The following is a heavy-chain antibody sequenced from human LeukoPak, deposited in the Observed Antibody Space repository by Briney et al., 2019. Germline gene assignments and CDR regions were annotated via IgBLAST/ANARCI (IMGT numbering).Heavy chain of an antibody. D-gene: IGHD3-10*01. J-gene: IGHJ3*02. Sequence: WASVKVSCKASGYTFTGYYMHWVRQAPGQGLEWMGWINPNSGGTNYAQKFQGRVTMTRDTSISTAYMELSRLRSDDTAVYYCARSRMVRGANDAFDIWGQGTMVTVTS. CDR2: INPNSGGT. V-gene: IGHV1-2*02. CDR3: ARSRMVRGANDAFDI. CDR1: GYTFTGYY.